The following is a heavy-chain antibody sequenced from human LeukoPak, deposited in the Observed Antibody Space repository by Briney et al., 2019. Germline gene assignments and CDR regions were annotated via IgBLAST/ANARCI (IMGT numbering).Heavy chain of an antibody. CDR3: ATEVVGYGDVHYFDS. V-gene: IGHV1-24*01. D-gene: IGHD4-17*01. CDR2: FDPADGEP. J-gene: IGHJ4*02. CDR1: GYTLTEVS. Sequence: ASVKVSCKISGYTLTEVSMHWVRQAPGKGLGWMGGFDPADGEPIYAQKFQGRVTMSEDTSTDTAYMDLSSLRPEDTAVYYCATEVVGYGDVHYFDSWGQGTLVTVSS.